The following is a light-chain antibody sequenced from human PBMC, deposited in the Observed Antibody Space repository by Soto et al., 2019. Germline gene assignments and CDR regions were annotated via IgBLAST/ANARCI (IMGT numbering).Light chain of an antibody. Sequence: QSALTQPASVSGSPGQSITISCTGTSSDVGGYNYVSWYQQHPRKAPKLMIYEVSNRPSGVSNRFSGSKSGNTASLTISGLQAEDEADYYCSSYTDRSTRVFGTGTKLTV. J-gene: IGLJ1*01. CDR2: EVS. CDR3: SSYTDRSTRV. CDR1: SSDVGGYNY. V-gene: IGLV2-14*01.